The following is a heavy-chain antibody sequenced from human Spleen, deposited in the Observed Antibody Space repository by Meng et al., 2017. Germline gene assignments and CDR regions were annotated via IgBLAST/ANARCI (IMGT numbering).Heavy chain of an antibody. Sequence: GESLKISCAASGFTFSSHAMHWVRQAPGKGLEWVAVISYDGSNGYYADSVEGRFPISRDNSKNTLYLQMNSLRAEDRAVYYCARNPASGSGSYYNILFDYWGQGTLVTVSS. J-gene: IGHJ4*02. D-gene: IGHD3-10*01. V-gene: IGHV3-30*04. CDR3: ARNPASGSGSYYNILFDY. CDR2: ISYDGSNG. CDR1: GFTFSSHA.